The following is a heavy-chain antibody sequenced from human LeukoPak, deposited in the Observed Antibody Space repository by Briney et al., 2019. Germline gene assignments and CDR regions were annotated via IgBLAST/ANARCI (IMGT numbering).Heavy chain of an antibody. D-gene: IGHD3-22*01. V-gene: IGHV3-30*04. CDR3: ASSPDSSGYYGMEFDY. CDR1: GFTFSSYA. J-gene: IGHJ4*02. Sequence: PGRSLRLSCAASGFTFSSYAMHWVRQAPGKGLEWVAVISYDGSNKYYADSVKGRFTISRDNSKNTLYLQMNSLRAEDTAVYYCASSPDSSGYYGMEFDYWGQGTLVTVSS. CDR2: ISYDGSNK.